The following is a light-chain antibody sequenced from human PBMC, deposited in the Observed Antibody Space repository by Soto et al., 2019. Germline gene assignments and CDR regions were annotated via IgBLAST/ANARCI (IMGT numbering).Light chain of an antibody. CDR2: RNN. CDR3: AAWDDSLSAHYV. J-gene: IGLJ1*01. Sequence: QSVLTQPPSASGAPGQGVTISCSGSSSSIGSNYVCWYQQLPGTAPKLLIYRNNQRPSGVPDRFSGSKSGTSASLAISGLRSEDEADYYCAAWDDSLSAHYVFGTGTKVTVL. V-gene: IGLV1-47*01. CDR1: SSSIGSNY.